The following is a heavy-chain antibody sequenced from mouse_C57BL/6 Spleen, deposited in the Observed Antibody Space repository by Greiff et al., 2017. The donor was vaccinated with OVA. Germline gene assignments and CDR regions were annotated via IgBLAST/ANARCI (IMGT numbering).Heavy chain of an antibody. D-gene: IGHD4-1*01. CDR1: GYTFTDYE. J-gene: IGHJ3*01. CDR2: IDPETGGT. V-gene: IGHV1-15*01. CDR3: TREGLTGRAWFAY. Sequence: QVQLQQSGAELVRPGASVTLSCKASGYTFTDYEMHWVKQTPVHGLEWIGAIDPETGGTAYNQKFKGKAILTADKSSSTAYMELRSLTSEDSAVYYCTREGLTGRAWFAYWGQGTLVTVSA.